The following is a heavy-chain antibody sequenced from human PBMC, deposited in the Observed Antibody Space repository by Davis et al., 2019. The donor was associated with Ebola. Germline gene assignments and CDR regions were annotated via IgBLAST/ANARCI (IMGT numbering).Heavy chain of an antibody. CDR2: INPNSGGA. V-gene: IGHV1-2*02. Sequence: ASVKVSCKASGYAFIGNYMHWLRQAPGQGLEWMWWINPNSGGAHYAQKFQGRVTMTRDTSISTTYMELTRLRSDDTAVYYCARDQNTVTTGMLRWFDPWGQGTLVTVSS. D-gene: IGHD4-17*01. CDR3: ARDQNTVTTGMLRWFDP. J-gene: IGHJ5*02. CDR1: GYAFIGNY.